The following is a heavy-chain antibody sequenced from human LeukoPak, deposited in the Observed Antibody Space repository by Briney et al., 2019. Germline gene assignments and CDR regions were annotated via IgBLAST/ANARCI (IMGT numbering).Heavy chain of an antibody. CDR2: INPNSGAT. Sequence: ASVKVSCKASGYTFTGYYMHWVRQAPGQGLEWMGWINPNSGATNYAQKFQGRVTMTRDTSISTAYMELSRLRSDDTAVYYCARIAAAGTRNWFDPWGQGTLVTVSS. D-gene: IGHD6-13*01. J-gene: IGHJ5*02. CDR1: GYTFTGYY. CDR3: ARIAAAGTRNWFDP. V-gene: IGHV1-2*02.